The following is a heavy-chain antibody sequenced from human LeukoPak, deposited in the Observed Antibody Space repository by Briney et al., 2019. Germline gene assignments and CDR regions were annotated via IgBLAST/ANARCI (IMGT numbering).Heavy chain of an antibody. Sequence: SETLSLTCAVYGGSFSGYYWSWIRRPPGKGLEWIGEINHSGSTNYNPSLKSRVTISVDTSKNQFSLKLSSVTAADTAVYYCARSGPAGDRLVRDFDYWGQGTLVTVSS. D-gene: IGHD2-2*01. V-gene: IGHV4-34*01. J-gene: IGHJ4*02. CDR3: ARSGPAGDRLVRDFDY. CDR1: GGSFSGYY. CDR2: INHSGST.